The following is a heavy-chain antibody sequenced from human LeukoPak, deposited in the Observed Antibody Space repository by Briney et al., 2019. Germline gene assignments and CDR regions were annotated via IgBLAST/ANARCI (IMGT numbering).Heavy chain of an antibody. V-gene: IGHV1-2*02. CDR3: ARGQNKCLGH. CDR2: INPSSGGT. Sequence: ASVKVSCKASGYTFTGYYMHWVRQAPGQGLEWMGWINPSSGGTNYAQRFQGRVTMTRDTSTSTVHMELSSLRSEDTAVYYCARGQNKCLGHWGQGTLVTVSS. J-gene: IGHJ4*02. D-gene: IGHD2/OR15-2a*01. CDR1: GYTFTGYY.